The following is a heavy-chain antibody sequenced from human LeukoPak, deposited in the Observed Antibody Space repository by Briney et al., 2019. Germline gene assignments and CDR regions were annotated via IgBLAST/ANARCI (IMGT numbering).Heavy chain of an antibody. CDR2: ISGSGGST. CDR1: GFSFSSHG. D-gene: IGHD6-13*01. V-gene: IGHV3-23*01. CDR3: ARAGAAAGINYYYYMDV. Sequence: GGSLRLSCAASGFSFSSHGMSWVRQAPGKGLEWVSAISGSGGSTYYADSVKGRFTISRDNSKNTLYLQMNSLRAEDTAVYYCARAGAAAGINYYYYMDVWGKGTTVTISS. J-gene: IGHJ6*03.